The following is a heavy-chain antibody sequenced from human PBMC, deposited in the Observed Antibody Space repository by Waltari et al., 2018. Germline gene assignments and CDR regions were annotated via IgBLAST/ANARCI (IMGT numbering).Heavy chain of an antibody. J-gene: IGHJ4*02. D-gene: IGHD4-4*01. Sequence: EVQLVESGGDLVQPGGSLRLSCAASGFTFSNSWMPWVRQAPGKGLAWVSRINVDGSSTVYANSVAGRFTISRDNAKNTVYLEMSGLRAEDTAVYYCTRGEINYSRFDYWGQGSLVTVSS. CDR3: TRGEINYSRFDY. V-gene: IGHV3-74*01. CDR1: GFTFSNSW. CDR2: INVDGSST.